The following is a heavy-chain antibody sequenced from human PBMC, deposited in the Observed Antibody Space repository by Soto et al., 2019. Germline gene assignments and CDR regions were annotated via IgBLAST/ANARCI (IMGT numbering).Heavy chain of an antibody. CDR1: GGSFTSYS. J-gene: IGHJ6*03. CDR2: IIPIQGKA. V-gene: IGHV1-69*02. CDR3: AKSLLFVDHGYMDV. D-gene: IGHD2-21*01. Sequence: QVQLVQSGAELKKPGSSVKVSCEASGGSFTSYSFTWVRQAPGQGLERMGRIIPIQGKANYALKFQDRVTITADRSTRTVYMELTSLRPEDTAVYFCAKSLLFVDHGYMDVWGKGTTVTVSS.